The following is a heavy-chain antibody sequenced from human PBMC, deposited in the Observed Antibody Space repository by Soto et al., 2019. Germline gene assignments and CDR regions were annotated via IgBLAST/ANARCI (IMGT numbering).Heavy chain of an antibody. CDR1: GYTFTGYA. J-gene: IGHJ4*02. CDR3: ARAVAVAADFDY. D-gene: IGHD6-19*01. Sequence: ASVKVSCNASGYTFTGYAVHWVRQAPGQRLEWMGWINAGNGNTKYSQKFQGRVTITRDTSASTAYMELSSLRSEDTAVYYCARAVAVAADFDYWGQGTLVTVSS. V-gene: IGHV1-3*01. CDR2: INAGNGNT.